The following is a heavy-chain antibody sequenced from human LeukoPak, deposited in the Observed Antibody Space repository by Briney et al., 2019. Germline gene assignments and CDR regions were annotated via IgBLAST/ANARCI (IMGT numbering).Heavy chain of an antibody. CDR3: ARDSGITGTTFQFDY. D-gene: IGHD1-20*01. V-gene: IGHV3-30*04. J-gene: IGHJ4*02. Sequence: GRSLRLSCAASGFTFSSYAMHWVRQAPGKGLEWVAVISYDGSNKYYADSVKGRFTISRDNSKNTLYLQMNSLRAEDTAVYYCARDSGITGTTFQFDYWGQGTLVTVSS. CDR2: ISYDGSNK. CDR1: GFTFSSYA.